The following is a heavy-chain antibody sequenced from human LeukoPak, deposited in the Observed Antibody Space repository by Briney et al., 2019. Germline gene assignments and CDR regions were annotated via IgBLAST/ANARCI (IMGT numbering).Heavy chain of an antibody. CDR2: IIPIFGTA. J-gene: IGHJ4*02. Sequence: GASVKVSCKASGGTFSSYAISWVRQAPGQGLEWMGGIIPIFGTANYAQKFQGRVTITTDESTSTAYMELSSLRSEDTAVYYCARDGVNGYGYGFDYWGQGTLVTVSS. CDR1: GGTFSSYA. D-gene: IGHD5-18*01. CDR3: ARDGVNGYGYGFDY. V-gene: IGHV1-69*05.